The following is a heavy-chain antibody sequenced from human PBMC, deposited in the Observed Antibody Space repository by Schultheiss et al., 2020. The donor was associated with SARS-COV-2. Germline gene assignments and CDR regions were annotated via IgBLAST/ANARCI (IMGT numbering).Heavy chain of an antibody. Sequence: SETLSLTCAVYGGSFSSYYWSWIRQTPGKGLEWIGYIYYSGSSNYNPSLKSRVTISIDTSKKQISLNLRSLTAADTAFYYCARGEGYSYAYDYWGQGMLVTVSS. CDR1: GGSFSSYY. D-gene: IGHD5-18*01. V-gene: IGHV4-59*01. J-gene: IGHJ4*02. CDR2: IYYSGSS. CDR3: ARGEGYSYAYDY.